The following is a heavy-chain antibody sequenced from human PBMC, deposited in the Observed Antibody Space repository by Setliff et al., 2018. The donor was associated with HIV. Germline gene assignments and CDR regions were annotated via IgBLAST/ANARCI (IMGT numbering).Heavy chain of an antibody. CDR2: INWNSGSI. V-gene: IGHV3-9*01. Sequence: GGSLRLSCAASGFTFDDHAMHWVRQVSGKGLEWVAGINWNSGSIGYVDSVKGRFTISRDNANSFLYLEMDNLRPEDTAVYYCARESMGTYFDYWGQGTLVTVSS. CDR3: ARESMGTYFDY. J-gene: IGHJ4*02. D-gene: IGHD7-27*01. CDR1: GFTFDDHA.